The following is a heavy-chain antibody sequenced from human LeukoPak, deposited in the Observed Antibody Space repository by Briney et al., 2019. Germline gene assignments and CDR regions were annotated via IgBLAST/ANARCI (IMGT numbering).Heavy chain of an antibody. CDR1: GFTFDDYA. CDR2: ISWNSGSI. Sequence: GGSLRLSCAASGFTFDDYAMHWVRHAPGKGLEWVSGISWNSGSIGYADSVKGRFTISRDNAKNSLYLQMNSLRAEDTALYYCAKDMRRWDIVVVPWFDPWGQGTLVTVSS. J-gene: IGHJ5*02. V-gene: IGHV3-9*01. CDR3: AKDMRRWDIVVVPWFDP. D-gene: IGHD2-2*01.